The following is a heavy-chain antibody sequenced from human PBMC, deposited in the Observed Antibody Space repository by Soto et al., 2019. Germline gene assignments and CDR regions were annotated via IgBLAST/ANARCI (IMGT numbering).Heavy chain of an antibody. CDR2: VSHDGNNK. V-gene: IGHV3-30-3*01. CDR1: GFTFSSYA. CDR3: PREIAVRSALDY. Sequence: GGSLRLSCAASGFTFSSYAMHWVRQAQGKGLQWVAVVSHDGNNKYYADSVKGRFTISRDNSKNTLYLQMNSLRAEDTAVYYCPREIAVRSALDYWGQGTLVTVSS. J-gene: IGHJ4*02.